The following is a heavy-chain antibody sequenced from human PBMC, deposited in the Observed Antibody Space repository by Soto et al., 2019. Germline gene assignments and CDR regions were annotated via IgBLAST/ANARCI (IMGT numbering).Heavy chain of an antibody. Sequence: QVQLVESGGGVVQPGRSLRLSCAASGFTFSSYGMNWVRQAPGKGLEWVAVISYDGSNKYYADSVKGRFTISRDNSKNTLYLQMNSLRAEDAAVYYCAKSQDDYGDYVEYWGQGTLVTVSS. CDR1: GFTFSSYG. CDR3: AKSQDDYGDYVEY. CDR2: ISYDGSNK. V-gene: IGHV3-30*18. D-gene: IGHD4-17*01. J-gene: IGHJ4*02.